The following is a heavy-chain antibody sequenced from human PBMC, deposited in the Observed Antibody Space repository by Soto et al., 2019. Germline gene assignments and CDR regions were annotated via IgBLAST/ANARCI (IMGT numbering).Heavy chain of an antibody. CDR2: MNPNSGNT. V-gene: IGHV1-8*01. J-gene: IGHJ3*02. CDR3: ARGPLVSAFDI. CDR1: GDTFINYE. Sequence: ASVKVSCKASGDTFINYEINWVRQAAGQGLEWMGWMNPNSGNTGCAQKFQGRVTLTRNTSISTAYMELRSLRSEYTAVYYCARGPLVSAFDIWGQGTMVTVSS. D-gene: IGHD6-6*01.